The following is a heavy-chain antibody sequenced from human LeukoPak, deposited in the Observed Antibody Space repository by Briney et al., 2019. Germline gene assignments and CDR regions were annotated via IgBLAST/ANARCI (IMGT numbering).Heavy chain of an antibody. CDR3: ARDYTIPLDY. D-gene: IGHD2-2*02. CDR1: GFTFSSYA. Sequence: PGGSLRLSCAASGFTFSSYAMHWVRQAPGKGLEWVAVISYDGSNKYYADSVKGRFTISRDNSKNTLYLQMNSLRAKDTAVYYCARDYTIPLDYWGQGTLVTVSS. CDR2: ISYDGSNK. J-gene: IGHJ4*02. V-gene: IGHV3-30*04.